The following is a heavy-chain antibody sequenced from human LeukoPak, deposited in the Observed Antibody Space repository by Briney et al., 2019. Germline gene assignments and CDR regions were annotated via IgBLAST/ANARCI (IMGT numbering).Heavy chain of an antibody. D-gene: IGHD3-9*01. CDR1: GFTFSSYA. CDR2: ISGSGGST. V-gene: IGHV3-23*01. Sequence: GGSLRLSCAASGFTFSSYAMSWVRQAPGKGLEWVSAISGSGGSTYYADSVKGRFTISRDNSKNTLYLQMNSLRAEDTAVYYCAKGSERYFDWLLDYWGQGTLVTVSS. J-gene: IGHJ4*02. CDR3: AKGSERYFDWLLDY.